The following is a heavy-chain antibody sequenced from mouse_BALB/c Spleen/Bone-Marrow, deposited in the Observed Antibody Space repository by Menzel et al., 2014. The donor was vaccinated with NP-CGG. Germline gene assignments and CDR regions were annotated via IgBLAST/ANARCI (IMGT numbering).Heavy chain of an antibody. D-gene: IGHD2-2*01. CDR3: ARSRGYDVGPFAF. CDR2: INPGSGSS. CDR1: GYAFTNYL. J-gene: IGHJ3*01. V-gene: IGHV1-54*01. Sequence: VQLVESGAELVRPGTSVKVSCKASGYAFTNYLIDWVKQRPGQGLEWIGVINPGSGSSNYNENFEGKATLTADRSSSTAYMLLNSLTSDDSAVYFCARSRGYDVGPFAFWGQGTLVTVSA.